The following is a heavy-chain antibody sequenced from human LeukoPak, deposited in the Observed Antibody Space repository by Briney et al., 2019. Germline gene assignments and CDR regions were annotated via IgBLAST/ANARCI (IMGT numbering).Heavy chain of an antibody. V-gene: IGHV3-53*01. CDR1: GFTFSDYY. CDR3: ARGPAGYN. Sequence: PGGSLRLSCAASGFTFSDYYMSWVRQAPGKGLEWVSVIYSGGSTDYADSVKGRFTISRDNLKNTLYLQMNTLRAEDTAVYYCARGPAGYNWGQGTLVTVSS. J-gene: IGHJ4*02. D-gene: IGHD1-1*01. CDR2: IYSGGST.